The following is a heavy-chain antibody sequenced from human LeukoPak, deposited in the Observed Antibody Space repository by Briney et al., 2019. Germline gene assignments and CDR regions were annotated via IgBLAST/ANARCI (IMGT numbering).Heavy chain of an antibody. CDR3: AVVQGGDY. Sequence: SETLSLTCTVSGGSISSYYWSWIRQPPGKGLEWIGYIYYSGSTNYNPSLKSRVTISVDTSKNQFSLKLSSVTAADTAVYYCAVVQGGDYWGQGTLVTVSS. V-gene: IGHV4-59*08. J-gene: IGHJ4*02. CDR1: GGSISSYY. D-gene: IGHD1-1*01. CDR2: IYYSGST.